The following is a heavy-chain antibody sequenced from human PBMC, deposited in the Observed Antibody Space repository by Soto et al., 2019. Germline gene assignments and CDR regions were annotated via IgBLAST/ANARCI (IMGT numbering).Heavy chain of an antibody. CDR3: ARDTRYNWNYFDY. V-gene: IGHV4-30-4*01. Sequence: QLQESGPGLVKPSQTLSPTCTVSVGPINSGEYYWSWIGQPPGKGLEWLGYIYYSGSTYYNPSLKSRVSISMDKSKSQFSLNLTSVTAADTAVYYCARDTRYNWNYFDYWGQGILVAVSS. CDR2: IYYSGST. J-gene: IGHJ4*02. D-gene: IGHD1-20*01. CDR1: VGPINSGEYY.